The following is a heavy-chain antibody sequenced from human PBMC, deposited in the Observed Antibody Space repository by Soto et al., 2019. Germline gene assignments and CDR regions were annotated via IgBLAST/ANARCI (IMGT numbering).Heavy chain of an antibody. Sequence: GASVKVSCKASGYTFTSYGISWVRQAPGQGLEWMGWISAYNGNTNYAQKLQGRVTMTTDTSTSTAYMELRSLRSDDTAVYYCARDWTAGYCSGGSCLWFDPWGQGTLVTVSS. CDR1: GYTFTSYG. CDR3: ARDWTAGYCSGGSCLWFDP. D-gene: IGHD2-15*01. CDR2: ISAYNGNT. V-gene: IGHV1-18*01. J-gene: IGHJ5*02.